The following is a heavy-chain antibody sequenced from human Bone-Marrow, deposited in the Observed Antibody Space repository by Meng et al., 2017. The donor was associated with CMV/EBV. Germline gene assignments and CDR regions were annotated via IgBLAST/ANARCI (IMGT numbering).Heavy chain of an antibody. CDR1: GFTFSSYW. J-gene: IGHJ5*02. CDR3: ARDRIVVVPAATNWFDP. CDR2: INSDGSST. Sequence: GESLKISCAASGFTFSSYWMHWVRQAPGKGLVWVSRINSDGSSTSYADSVKGRFTISRDNAKNTLYLQMNSLRAEDTAVYYCARDRIVVVPAATNWFDPCGQGTLVTVSS. V-gene: IGHV3-74*01. D-gene: IGHD2-2*01.